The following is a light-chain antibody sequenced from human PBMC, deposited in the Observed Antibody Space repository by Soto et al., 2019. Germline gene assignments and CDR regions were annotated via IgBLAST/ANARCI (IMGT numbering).Light chain of an antibody. CDR2: EVS. CDR3: IQSTQFPII. CDR1: QSLLSSDGKTY. V-gene: IGKV2D-29*01. Sequence: DILMIQTPLSLSVTPGQPASISCKSTQSLLSSDGKTYLSWFLQKPGQPPQPLIYEVSTRFSGVPDRFSGSGSGTDFTLKISRVEAEDVGVDYCIQSTQFPIIFGPGTKVAIK. J-gene: IGKJ3*01.